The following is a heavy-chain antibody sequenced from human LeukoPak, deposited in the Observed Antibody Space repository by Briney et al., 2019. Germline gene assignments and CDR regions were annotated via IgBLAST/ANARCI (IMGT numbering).Heavy chain of an antibody. CDR2: IHASGTT. CDR1: GGSISSYF. CDR3: ARGDRKLWSQTYYFDY. D-gene: IGHD5-18*01. Sequence: SETLSLTCNVSGGSISSYFWTWIRQPAGKGLEWIGRIHASGTTNYNSSLKSRVSMSVDTPKNQFSLKLSSVTAADTAVYYCARGDRKLWSQTYYFDYWGQGTLVTVSS. V-gene: IGHV4-4*07. J-gene: IGHJ4*02.